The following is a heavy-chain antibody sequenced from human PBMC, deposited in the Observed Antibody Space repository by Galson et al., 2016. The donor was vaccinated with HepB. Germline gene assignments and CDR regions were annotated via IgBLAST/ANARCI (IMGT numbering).Heavy chain of an antibody. CDR2: ISRSGDKT. J-gene: IGHJ5*01. V-gene: IGHV3-23*01. Sequence: SLRLSCAGSGFNFSNYAMAWVRQAQGKGLEWVSGISRSGDKTYHADSVEGRFVISRDNSKKTVDLQMFSLRGEDTATYFCARNRDGGGWYDVFDTWGQGTWVTVSS. D-gene: IGHD6-19*01. CDR1: GFNFSNYA. CDR3: ARNRDGGGWYDVFDT.